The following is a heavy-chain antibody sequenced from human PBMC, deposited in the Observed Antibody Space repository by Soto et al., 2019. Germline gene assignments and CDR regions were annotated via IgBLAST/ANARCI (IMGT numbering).Heavy chain of an antibody. D-gene: IGHD3-16*02. CDR1: GYTFTSYA. V-gene: IGHV7-4-1*01. J-gene: IGHJ4*02. CDR3: ARLPFLHLGELSLNDY. Sequence: KVSCKASGYTFTSYAMNWVRQAPGQGLEWMGWINTNTGNPTYAQGFTGRFVFSLDTSVSTAYLQICSLKAEDTAVYYCARLPFLHLGELSLNDYWGQGTLVTVSS. CDR2: INTNTGNP.